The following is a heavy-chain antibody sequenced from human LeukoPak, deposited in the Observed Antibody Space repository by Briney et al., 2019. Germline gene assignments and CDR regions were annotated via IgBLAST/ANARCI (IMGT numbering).Heavy chain of an antibody. CDR2: VSVDGSHK. CDR3: ARATLRGYGGHYYGLDV. D-gene: IGHD5-18*01. CDR1: GFTFSTYA. Sequence: GGSLRLPCAASGFTFSTYAMHWVRQAPGKGLEWVAFVSVDGSHKDYGGSVKGRFTISRDNSKNTLYLQMNSLRAEDTAVYYCARATLRGYGGHYYGLDVWGRGTTVTVSS. V-gene: IGHV3-30*03. J-gene: IGHJ6*02.